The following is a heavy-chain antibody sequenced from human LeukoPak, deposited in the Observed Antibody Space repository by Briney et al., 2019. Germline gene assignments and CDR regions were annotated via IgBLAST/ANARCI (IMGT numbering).Heavy chain of an antibody. Sequence: ASVKVSCKASGYTFTSYYMHWVRQAPGQGLEWMGLINPTGGSTGYAQKFKGRVTMTRDMSTSTDYMELSSLRSEDTAIYYCARDNSVGDNAWWFDPWGQGTLVTVSS. CDR3: ARDNSVGDNAWWFDP. D-gene: IGHD1-26*01. CDR1: GYTFTSYY. CDR2: INPTGGST. V-gene: IGHV1-46*01. J-gene: IGHJ5*02.